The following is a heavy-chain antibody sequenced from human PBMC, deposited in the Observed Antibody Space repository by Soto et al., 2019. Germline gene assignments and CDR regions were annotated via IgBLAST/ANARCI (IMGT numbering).Heavy chain of an antibody. CDR1: GFTFSSYS. CDR3: ARGAARPNWYFDL. J-gene: IGHJ2*01. Sequence: GGSLRLSCAASGFTFSSYSMNWVRQAPGKGLEWVSSISSSSSYIYYADSVKGRFTISRDNAKNSLYLQMNSLRAEDTAVYSCARGAARPNWYFDLWGCGTLVTVSS. D-gene: IGHD6-6*01. V-gene: IGHV3-21*01. CDR2: ISSSSSYI.